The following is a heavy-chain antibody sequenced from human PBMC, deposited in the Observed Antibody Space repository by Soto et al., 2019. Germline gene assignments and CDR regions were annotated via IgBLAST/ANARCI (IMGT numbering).Heavy chain of an antibody. D-gene: IGHD3-22*01. J-gene: IGHJ4*02. V-gene: IGHV1-18*01. CDR3: ARRGLYYYDSSGYHP. CDR2: ISAYNGNT. CDR1: GYTFTSYG. Sequence: ASVKVSCKASGYTFTSYGISWVRQAPGQGLEWMGWISAYNGNTNYAQKLQGRVTMTTDTSTSTAYMELRSLRSDDTAVYYCARRGLYYYDSSGYHPWGQGTLVTVSS.